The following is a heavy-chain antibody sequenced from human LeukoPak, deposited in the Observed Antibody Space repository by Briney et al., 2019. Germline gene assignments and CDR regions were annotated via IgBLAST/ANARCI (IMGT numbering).Heavy chain of an antibody. CDR3: ARGGGIVGAPYAFDI. D-gene: IGHD1-26*01. CDR2: IYTSGST. CDR1: GGSISSGSYY. Sequence: SETLSLTCTVSGGSISSGSYYWSWIRQPAGKGLEWIGRIYTSGSTNYNPSLKSRVTISVDTSKNQFSLKLSSVTAADTAVYYCARGGGIVGAPYAFDIWGQGTMVTVSS. J-gene: IGHJ3*02. V-gene: IGHV4-61*02.